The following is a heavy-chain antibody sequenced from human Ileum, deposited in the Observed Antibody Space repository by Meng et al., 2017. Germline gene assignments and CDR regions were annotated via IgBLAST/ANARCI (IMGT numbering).Heavy chain of an antibody. CDR2: ISHSGST. V-gene: IGHV4-4*02. CDR3: ARHGGYSQGF. CDR1: SGSITSDTY. Sequence: QVQLQESGPGLVKPSGTLSLTCAVSSGSITSDTYWSWVRQPPGKGLEWIGQISHSGSTYYNPSLKSRVTMSVDKSKSQFSLMLTSVTAADTAIYYCARHGGYSQGFWGQGTLVTVSS. J-gene: IGHJ4*02. D-gene: IGHD4-23*01.